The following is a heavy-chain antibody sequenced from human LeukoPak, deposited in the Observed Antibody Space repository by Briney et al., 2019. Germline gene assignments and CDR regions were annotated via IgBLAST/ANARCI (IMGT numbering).Heavy chain of an antibody. Sequence: GGSLRLSCAASGFTFSRYEMNWVCQAPRKGLEWVSYISSSGSTIYYADSVKGRFTISRDNDKDSLYLQMNSLRAEDTALYYCARVGVTIFGVVIHYFDYWGQGTLVTVSS. CDR1: GFTFSRYE. V-gene: IGHV3-48*03. J-gene: IGHJ4*02. D-gene: IGHD3-3*01. CDR3: ARVGVTIFGVVIHYFDY. CDR2: ISSSGSTI.